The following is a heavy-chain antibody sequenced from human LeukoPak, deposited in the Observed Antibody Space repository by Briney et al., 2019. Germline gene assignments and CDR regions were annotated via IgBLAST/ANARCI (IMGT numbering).Heavy chain of an antibody. CDR1: GYTFTGYY. Sequence: ASVKVSCKASGYTFTGYYMHWVRQAPGQGLEWMGWMIPNSGTTGYAQKFQGRVTMTRNTSLSTAYMELHSLTSEDTAVYYCARGGYTSDGNSFDYWGQGTLVTVSS. V-gene: IGHV1-8*02. CDR3: ARGGYTSDGNSFDY. CDR2: MIPNSGTT. J-gene: IGHJ4*02. D-gene: IGHD3-16*02.